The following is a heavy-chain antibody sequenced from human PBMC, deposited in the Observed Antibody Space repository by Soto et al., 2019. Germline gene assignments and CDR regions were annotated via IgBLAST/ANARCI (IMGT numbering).Heavy chain of an antibody. J-gene: IGHJ6*02. CDR1: GGTFSSYA. CDR3: ARSQGSSTSLEIYYYYYYGMDV. Sequence: QVQLVQSGAEVKKPGSSVKVSCQASGGTFSSYAISWVRQAPGQGLEWMGGIIPISDTPNYAQQFQGRVTMTADESTSTAYMELSSLRSEDTAVYYCARSQGSSTSLEIYYYYYYGMDVWGQGTTVTVSS. V-gene: IGHV1-69*01. D-gene: IGHD2-2*01. CDR2: IIPISDTP.